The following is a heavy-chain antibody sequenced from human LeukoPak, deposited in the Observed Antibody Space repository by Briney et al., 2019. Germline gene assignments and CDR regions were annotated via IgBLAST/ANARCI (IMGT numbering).Heavy chain of an antibody. J-gene: IGHJ4*02. CDR3: AVTISSTSCYYIGY. V-gene: IGHV4-31*03. Sequence: SETLSLTCTVSGGSISSGGYYWSWIRQHPGKGLEWIGYTYYSGSTYYNPSLKSRVTISVDTSKNQFSLKLSSVTAADTAVYYCAVTISSTSCYYIGYWGQGTLVTVSS. CDR2: TYYSGST. CDR1: GGSISSGGYY. D-gene: IGHD2-2*01.